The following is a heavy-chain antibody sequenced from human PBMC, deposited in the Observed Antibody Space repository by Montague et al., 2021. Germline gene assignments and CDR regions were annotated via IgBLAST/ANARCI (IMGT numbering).Heavy chain of an antibody. CDR2: IKQDGSEK. CDR3: ARDQGQGYCGGDCYVGLDY. J-gene: IGHJ4*02. CDR1: GFTFSNYW. D-gene: IGHD2-21*01. V-gene: IGHV3-7*01. Sequence: SLRLSCAASGFTFSNYWMSWVRQAPRKGLEWVANIKQDGSEKHYVDSVKGRFTISRDNAKNSLYLQMNSLRAEDTAVYFCARDQGQGYCGGDCYVGLDYWGQGTLVTVSS.